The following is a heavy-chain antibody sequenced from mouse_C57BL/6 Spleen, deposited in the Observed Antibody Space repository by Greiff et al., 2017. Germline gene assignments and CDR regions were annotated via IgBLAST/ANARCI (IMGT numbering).Heavy chain of an antibody. J-gene: IGHJ2*01. CDR3: ANSSCDHENYFDY. D-gene: IGHD1-3*01. CDR1: GYTFTGYW. Sequence: QVHVKQSGAELMKPGASVKISCKATGYTFTGYWIEWVKQRPGHGLEWIGEILPGSGSTNNNAKFKGKATITTDTSSNTAYMQLSSLTTEDSAIYSCANSSCDHENYFDYWGQGTTLTVSS. CDR2: ILPGSGST. V-gene: IGHV1-9*01.